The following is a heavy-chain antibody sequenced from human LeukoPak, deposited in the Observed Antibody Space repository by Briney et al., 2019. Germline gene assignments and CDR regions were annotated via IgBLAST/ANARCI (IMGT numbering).Heavy chain of an antibody. CDR3: ARGSRFGDAPDY. CDR2: IYYSGST. V-gene: IGHV4-39*07. J-gene: IGHJ4*02. D-gene: IGHD3-10*01. Sequence: SETLSLTCTVSGGSISSSSYYWGWIRQPPGKGLEWIGSIYYSGSTYYNPSLKSRVTMSVDTSKNQFSLKLSSVTAADTAVYYCARGSRFGDAPDYWGQGTLVTVSS. CDR1: GGSISSSSYY.